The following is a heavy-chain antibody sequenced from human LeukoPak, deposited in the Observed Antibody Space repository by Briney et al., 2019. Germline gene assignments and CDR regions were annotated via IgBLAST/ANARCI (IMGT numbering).Heavy chain of an antibody. CDR3: ARGLWFGELLSER. D-gene: IGHD3-10*01. CDR1: GFTFSSYS. CDR2: ISSSSSYI. J-gene: IGHJ4*02. V-gene: IGHV3-21*01. Sequence: AGGSLRLSCAASGFTFSSYSMNWVRQAPGKGLEWVSSISSSSSYIYYADSVKGRFTISRDNSKNTLYLQMNSLRAEDTAVYYCARGLWFGELLSERWGQGTLVTVSS.